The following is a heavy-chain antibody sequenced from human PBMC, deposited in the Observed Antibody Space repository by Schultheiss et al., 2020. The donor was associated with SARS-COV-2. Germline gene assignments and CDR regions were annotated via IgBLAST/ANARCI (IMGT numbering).Heavy chain of an antibody. CDR2: ISYDGSNK. Sequence: GGSLRLSCAASGFTFSSYAMHWVRQAPGKGLEWVAVISYDGSNKYYADSVKGRFTISRDNSKNTLYLQMNSLRAEDTAVYYCARGGGGYDFWSGYSVDYYDYMDVWGKGTTVTVSS. V-gene: IGHV3-30*01. D-gene: IGHD3-3*01. J-gene: IGHJ6*03. CDR3: ARGGGGYDFWSGYSVDYYDYMDV. CDR1: GFTFSSYA.